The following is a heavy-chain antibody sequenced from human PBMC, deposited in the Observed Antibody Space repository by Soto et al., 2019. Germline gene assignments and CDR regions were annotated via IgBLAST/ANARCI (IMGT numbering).Heavy chain of an antibody. CDR2: ISGSGGST. CDR1: GFTVSTNY. Sequence: PGGSLRLSCAASGFTVSTNYMSWVRQAPGKGLEWVSAISGSGGSTYYADSVKGRFTISRDNAKNSLYLQMNSLRAEDTAVYYCARVGGGYQLLHAFDIWRQGTMVTVSS. J-gene: IGHJ3*02. V-gene: IGHV3-21*01. D-gene: IGHD2-2*01. CDR3: ARVGGGYQLLHAFDI.